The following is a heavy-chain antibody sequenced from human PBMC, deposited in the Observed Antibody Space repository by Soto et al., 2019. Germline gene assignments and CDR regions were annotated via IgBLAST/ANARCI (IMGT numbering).Heavy chain of an antibody. CDR3: AKQDDRGALEI. D-gene: IGHD3-22*01. J-gene: IGHJ3*02. CDR2: IYPGDSDT. V-gene: IGHV5-51*01. Sequence: GESLKISCKISGKAFTSFWVVWVRQMPGRGLEWMGNIYPGDSDTRYTPPSQGQVTISADKSTNTAYLQWHSLQASGTALYYCAKQDDRGALEIWGQGTKVTVSS. CDR1: GKAFTSFW.